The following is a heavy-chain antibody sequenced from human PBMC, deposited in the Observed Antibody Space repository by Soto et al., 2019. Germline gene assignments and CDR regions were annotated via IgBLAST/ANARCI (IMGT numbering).Heavy chain of an antibody. J-gene: IGHJ6*02. Sequence: QVQLVESGGGVVQPGRSLRLSCAASGFTFSSYAMHWVRQAPGKGLEWVAVILSDGSNKWYVDSVKGRFTISRDNSKNTLYLQMHSLRAEDTAVYYCARDVFQEDVWGQGTTVTVSS. CDR2: ILSDGSNK. CDR1: GFTFSSYA. CDR3: ARDVFQEDV. V-gene: IGHV3-30-3*01.